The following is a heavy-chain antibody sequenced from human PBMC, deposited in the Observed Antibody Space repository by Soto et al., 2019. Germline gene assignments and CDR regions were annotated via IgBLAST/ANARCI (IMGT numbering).Heavy chain of an antibody. V-gene: IGHV1-18*01. CDR2: ISAYNGNT. J-gene: IGHJ6*02. CDR1: GYTFTSYG. Sequence: WASVKVSCKASGYTFTSYGISWVRQAPGQGLEWMGWISAYNGNTNYAQKLQGRVTMTTDTSTSTAYMELRSLRSDDTAVYYCARAQTVVDVWAHYYYGMDVWGQGTTVTVSS. CDR3: ARAQTVVDVWAHYYYGMDV. D-gene: IGHD2-15*01.